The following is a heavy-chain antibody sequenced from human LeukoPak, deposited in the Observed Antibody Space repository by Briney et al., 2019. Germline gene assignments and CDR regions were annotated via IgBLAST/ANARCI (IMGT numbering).Heavy chain of an antibody. CDR3: ARVSESNHYDFWSGKYYFDY. CDR2: IYYSGST. J-gene: IGHJ4*02. CDR1: GGSISSGGYY. D-gene: IGHD3-3*01. Sequence: PSQTLSLTCTVSGGSISSGGYYWSWIRQHPGKGLEWIGYIYYSGSTYYNPSLKSRVTISVDTSKNQFSLKLSSVTAADTAVYYCARVSESNHYDFWSGKYYFDYWGQGTLVTVSS. V-gene: IGHV4-31*03.